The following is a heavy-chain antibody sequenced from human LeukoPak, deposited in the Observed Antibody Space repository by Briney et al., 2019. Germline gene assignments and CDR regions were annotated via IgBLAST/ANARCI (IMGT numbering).Heavy chain of an antibody. J-gene: IGHJ3*02. Sequence: SETLSLTCTISSGSISRYYWSWIRQPPGKGLEWIGYIYYSGSTNYNPSLKSRVTISVDTSKNQFSLKLSSVTAADTAVYYCARGIGGRKDAWNAFDIWGQGTMVTVSS. V-gene: IGHV4-59*01. CDR3: ARGIGGRKDAWNAFDI. CDR1: SGSISRYY. CDR2: IYYSGST. D-gene: IGHD2-15*01.